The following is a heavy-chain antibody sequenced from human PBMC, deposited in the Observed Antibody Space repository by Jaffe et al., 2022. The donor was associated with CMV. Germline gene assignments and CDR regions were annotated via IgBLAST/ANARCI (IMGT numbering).Heavy chain of an antibody. V-gene: IGHV4-59*08. CDR3: ARRGYDFWNSNYNGVAFDA. CDR2: IYYTGST. Sequence: QVQLQESGPGLVKPSETLSLTCTVSGGPIPTYYWNWIRQTPGKGLEWIGYIYYTGSTHYNPSLKSRVTISLDTSKNQFSLKLSSVTAADTAVYYCARRGYDFWNSNYNGVAFDAWGQGTMVTVSS. CDR1: GGPIPTYY. J-gene: IGHJ3*01. D-gene: IGHD3-3*01.